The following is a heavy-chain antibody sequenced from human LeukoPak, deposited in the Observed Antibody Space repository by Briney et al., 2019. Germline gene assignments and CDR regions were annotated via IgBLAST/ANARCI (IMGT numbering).Heavy chain of an antibody. D-gene: IGHD3-10*01. CDR1: GFTFSSYS. Sequence: AGGSLRLSCAASGFTFSSYSMNWVRQAPGKGLEWVSYISSSSSTIYYADSVKGRFTISRDNAKNSLYLQMNSLRAEDTAVYYCARDLWFGELLLGYWGQGTLVTVSS. CDR3: ARDLWFGELLLGY. V-gene: IGHV3-48*04. J-gene: IGHJ4*02. CDR2: ISSSSSTI.